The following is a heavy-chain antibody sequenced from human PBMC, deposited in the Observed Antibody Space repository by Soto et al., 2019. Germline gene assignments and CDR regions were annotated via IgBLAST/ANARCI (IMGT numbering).Heavy chain of an antibody. J-gene: IGHJ6*03. CDR2: IDWDDDR. V-gene: IGHV2-70*11. Sequence: KSGPTLVNPTQTLKLTCTFSGFSLSTSGMCVSWIRQAPGKALEWLARIDWDDDRWYSSSLKTRLTVSKGPSENQVVLTLTNVDPVDTATYYCARILPRSARGHSGNHFYVGDWGKGTTVTVSS. CDR3: ARILPRSARGHSGNHFYVGD. CDR1: GFSLSTSGMC. D-gene: IGHD5-12*01.